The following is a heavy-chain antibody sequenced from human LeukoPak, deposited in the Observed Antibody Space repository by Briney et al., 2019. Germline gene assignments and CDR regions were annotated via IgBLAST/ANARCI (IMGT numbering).Heavy chain of an antibody. J-gene: IGHJ3*02. CDR3: ASEGNWNDGNAFDI. V-gene: IGHV1-2*02. CDR2: INPNSGGT. CDR1: GGTFSSYA. Sequence: AASVKVSCKASGGTFSSYAISWVRQAPGQGLEWMGWINPNSGGTNYAQKFQGRVTMTRDTSISTGYMELSRLTSDDTAVYYCASEGNWNDGNAFDIWGQGTMVTVSS. D-gene: IGHD1-1*01.